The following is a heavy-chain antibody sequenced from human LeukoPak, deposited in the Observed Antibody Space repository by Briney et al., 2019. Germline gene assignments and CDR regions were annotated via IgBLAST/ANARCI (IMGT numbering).Heavy chain of an antibody. CDR3: ARDLGPFLIAVAGTGFDY. CDR1: GFTFSSSA. Sequence: GGSLRLSCAASGFTFSSSAMHWVRQAPDKGLEWVAVISYDGSNKYYADSVKGRFTISRDNSKNTLYLQMNGLRADDTAVYYCARDLGPFLIAVAGTGFDYWGQGTLVTVSS. J-gene: IGHJ4*02. CDR2: ISYDGSNK. V-gene: IGHV3-30-3*01. D-gene: IGHD6-19*01.